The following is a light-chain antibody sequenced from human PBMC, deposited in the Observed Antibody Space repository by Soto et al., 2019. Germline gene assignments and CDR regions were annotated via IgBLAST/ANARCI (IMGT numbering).Light chain of an antibody. V-gene: IGKV1-12*01. CDR2: DAS. J-gene: IGKJ5*01. CDR3: QQANPFPLT. CDR1: QSISTW. Sequence: IHMAQSPSSLSASFGDRVTITFRASQSISTWLAWYQQKPGKAPKLLTYDASSLQSGVPPRFSGSGSATHFTLTISSLQPEDFATYSCQQANPFPLTFGQGTRLEIK.